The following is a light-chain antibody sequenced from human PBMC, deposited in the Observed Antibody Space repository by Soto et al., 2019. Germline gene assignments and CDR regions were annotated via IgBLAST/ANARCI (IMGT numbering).Light chain of an antibody. CDR2: EVS. CDR1: SSDVGGYNY. Sequence: QSVLTQPASVSGSPGQSITISSTGTSSDVGGYNYVSWYQQHPGKAPKLMIYEVSNRPSGVSNRFSGSKSGNTASLTISGLQAEDEADYYCCSYTSSNTWVFGGGTKLTVL. V-gene: IGLV2-14*01. CDR3: CSYTSSNTWV. J-gene: IGLJ3*02.